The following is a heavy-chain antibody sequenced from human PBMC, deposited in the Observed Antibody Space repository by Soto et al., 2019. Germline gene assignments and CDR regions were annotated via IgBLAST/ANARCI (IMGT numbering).Heavy chain of an antibody. D-gene: IGHD5-18*01. Sequence: SETLSLTCXVSGGSISSGGYYWSWIRQHPGKGLEWIGYIYYSGSTYYNPSLKSRVTISVDTSKNQFSLKLSSVTAADTAVYYCARSRRGYSPNWFDPWGQGTLVTVSS. CDR3: ARSRRGYSPNWFDP. CDR1: GGSISSGGYY. CDR2: IYYSGST. J-gene: IGHJ5*02. V-gene: IGHV4-31*03.